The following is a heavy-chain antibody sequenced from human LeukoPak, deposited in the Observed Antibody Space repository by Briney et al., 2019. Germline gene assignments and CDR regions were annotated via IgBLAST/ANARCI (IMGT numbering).Heavy chain of an antibody. V-gene: IGHV3-48*03. J-gene: IGHJ4*02. CDR1: GFTFSSYE. CDR3: AKQLRPDDY. Sequence: GGSLRLSCAASGFTFSSYEMNWVRQAPGKGLEWVSYISSSGSTIYYADSVKGRFTISRDNSKNTLYLQMNSLRAEDTAVYYCAKQLRPDDYWGQGTLVTVSS. D-gene: IGHD5-12*01. CDR2: ISSSGSTI.